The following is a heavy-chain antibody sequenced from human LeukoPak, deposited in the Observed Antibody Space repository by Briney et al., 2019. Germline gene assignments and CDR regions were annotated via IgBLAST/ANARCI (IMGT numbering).Heavy chain of an antibody. V-gene: IGHV3-7*01. CDR2: IKQDGSEK. CDR3: ARGGGIAARPYDY. Sequence: GGSLRLSCADSGFTFSNSWMSWVRQAPGKGLEWVANIKQDGSEKYYVDSVKGRFTISRDNAKNSLYLQMNSLRAEGTAVYYCARGGGIAARPYDYWGQGTLVTVSS. D-gene: IGHD6-6*01. CDR1: GFTFSNSW. J-gene: IGHJ4*02.